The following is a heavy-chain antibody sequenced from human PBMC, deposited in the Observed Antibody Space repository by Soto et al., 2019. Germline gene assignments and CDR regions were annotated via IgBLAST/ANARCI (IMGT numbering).Heavy chain of an antibody. Sequence: EVQLVDSGGGLVQPARSLRLSCAASGFTFDDHAMHWFRQAPGKGLEWVSGVNWNSRSIDYADCVKGRFTMSRDNAKNTLCLQMNRLRTEETAMYYCVEDAGGRSWYGGIACWGQGNLVTVSS. CDR1: GFTFDDHA. CDR2: VNWNSRSI. CDR3: VEDAGGRSWYGGIAC. J-gene: IGHJ4*02. D-gene: IGHD6-13*01. V-gene: IGHV3-9*01.